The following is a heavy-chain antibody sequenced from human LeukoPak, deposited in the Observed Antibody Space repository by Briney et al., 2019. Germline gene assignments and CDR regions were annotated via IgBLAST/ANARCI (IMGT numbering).Heavy chain of an antibody. V-gene: IGHV1-2*02. CDR2: INPNSGGT. CDR3: ARSSLYCSSTSCPWDYYGMDV. CDR1: GYTFTGYY. D-gene: IGHD2-2*01. Sequence: GASVKVSCKASGYTFTGYYMHWVRQAPGQGLEWMGWINPNSGGTNYAQKFQGRVTMTRDTSISTAYMELSRLRSDDTAVYHCARSSLYCSSTSCPWDYYGMDVWGQGTTVTVSS. J-gene: IGHJ6*02.